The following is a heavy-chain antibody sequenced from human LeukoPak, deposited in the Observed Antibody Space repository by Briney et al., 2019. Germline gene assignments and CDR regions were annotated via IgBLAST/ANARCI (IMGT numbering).Heavy chain of an antibody. Sequence: SNKYYADSVKGRFTISRDNSKNTLYLQMNSLRAEDTAVYYCARSPRPPKEGATTLYYGMDVWGQGTTVTVSS. J-gene: IGHJ6*02. D-gene: IGHD1-26*01. CDR3: ARSPRPPKEGATTLYYGMDV. CDR2: SNK. V-gene: IGHV3-30*01.